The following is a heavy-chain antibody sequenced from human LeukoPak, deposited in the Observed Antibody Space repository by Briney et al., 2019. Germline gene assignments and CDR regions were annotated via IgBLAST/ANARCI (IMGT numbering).Heavy chain of an antibody. CDR2: IYYSGST. J-gene: IGHJ4*02. V-gene: IGHV4-59*08. CDR3: ARQKYYYDSSGYLGLGYYFDY. Sequence: LXLXXXXSGGSXXSYYWSWIRQPPGKGLEWIGYIYYSGSTNYNPSLKSRVTISVDTSKNQFSLKLSSVTAADTAVYYCARQKYYYDSSGYLGLGYYFDYWGQGTLVTVSS. CDR1: GGSXXSYY. D-gene: IGHD3-22*01.